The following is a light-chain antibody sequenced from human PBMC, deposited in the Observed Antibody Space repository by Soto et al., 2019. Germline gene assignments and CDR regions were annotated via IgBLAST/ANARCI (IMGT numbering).Light chain of an antibody. V-gene: IGLV2-14*01. CDR1: SSDVGGYNY. CDR3: SSYTGSSTPV. Sequence: QSVLTQPASVSGSPGQSITISCTGTSSDVGGYNYVSWYQHHPGKAPKLMIYEVSNRPSGVSNRVSGSKSGNTASLTISGLKAEDEADYYFSSYTGSSTPVFGGGTKLTVL. CDR2: EVS. J-gene: IGLJ3*02.